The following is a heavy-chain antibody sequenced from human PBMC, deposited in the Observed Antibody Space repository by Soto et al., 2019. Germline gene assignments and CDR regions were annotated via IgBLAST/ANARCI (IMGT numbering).Heavy chain of an antibody. V-gene: IGHV3-30*18. CDR2: IPNDGRDK. CDR3: AKDQGIAASHGVD. J-gene: IGHJ3*01. D-gene: IGHD6-13*01. CDR1: GFTFNNYG. Sequence: QVQLVESGGGVVQPGTSLRLSCAASGFTFNNYGMHWVRQAPGTGLEWVATIPNDGRDKYYADSVKGRLTISRDNSKNTLYLQMNSLRAEDTAVYYCAKDQGIAASHGVDWGQGTLVTVSS.